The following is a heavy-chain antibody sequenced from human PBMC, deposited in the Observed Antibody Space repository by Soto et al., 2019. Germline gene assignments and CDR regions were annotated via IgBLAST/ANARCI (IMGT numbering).Heavy chain of an antibody. D-gene: IGHD3-22*01. CDR1: GYTFTSYG. Sequence: QVQLVQSGPEVKKPGASVKVSCRASGYTFTSYGISWVRQAPRQGLEWMGWISANNGNTNYAQKLQGRVTMTTDTSTSTAYMELRSLRSDDTAVYYCARGPPSYYDSSGYYKYFDYWGQGTLVTVSS. CDR2: ISANNGNT. V-gene: IGHV1-18*01. J-gene: IGHJ4*02. CDR3: ARGPPSYYDSSGYYKYFDY.